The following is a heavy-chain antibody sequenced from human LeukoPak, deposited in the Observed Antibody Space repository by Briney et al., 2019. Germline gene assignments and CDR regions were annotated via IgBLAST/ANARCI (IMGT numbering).Heavy chain of an antibody. D-gene: IGHD3-10*01. CDR2: ISAYNGNT. Sequence: ASVKVSCKASGYTFTSYGISWVRQAPGQGLEWMGWISAYNGNTNYAQKLQGRVTMTEDTSTDTAYMELSSLRSEDTAVYYCATSPPSMVRGVIYWGQGTLVTVSS. J-gene: IGHJ4*02. CDR3: ATSPPSMVRGVIY. V-gene: IGHV1-18*01. CDR1: GYTFTSYG.